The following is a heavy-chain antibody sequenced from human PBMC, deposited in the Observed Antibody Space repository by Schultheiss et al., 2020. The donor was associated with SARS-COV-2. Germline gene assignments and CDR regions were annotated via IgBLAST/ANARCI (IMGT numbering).Heavy chain of an antibody. J-gene: IGHJ5*02. Sequence: GGSLRLSCSASGFTFSSYAMHWVRQAPGKGLEYVSAISGNGGSTYYADSVKGRFTISRDNSKNTLYLQMNSLRADDTAVYYCADLTSHRFDPWGQGTLVTVSS. V-gene: IGHV3-64*04. CDR1: GFTFSSYA. CDR2: ISGNGGST. CDR3: ADLTSHRFDP. D-gene: IGHD3-9*01.